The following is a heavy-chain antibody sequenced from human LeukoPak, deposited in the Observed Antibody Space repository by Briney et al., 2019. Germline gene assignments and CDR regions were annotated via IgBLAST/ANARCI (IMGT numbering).Heavy chain of an antibody. J-gene: IGHJ4*02. Sequence: PGGSLRLSCAASGFTFSGSAMHWVRQASGKGLEWVGRIRSKANSYATAYAASVKGGFTISRDDSKNTAYLQMNSLKTEDTAVYYCTRLVGATQYDYWGQGTLVTVSS. D-gene: IGHD1-26*01. V-gene: IGHV3-73*01. CDR1: GFTFSGSA. CDR3: TRLVGATQYDY. CDR2: IRSKANSYAT.